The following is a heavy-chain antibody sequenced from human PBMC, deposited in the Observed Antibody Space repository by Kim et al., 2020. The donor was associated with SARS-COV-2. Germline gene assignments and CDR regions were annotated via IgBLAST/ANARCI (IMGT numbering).Heavy chain of an antibody. D-gene: IGHD3-9*01. J-gene: IGHJ4*02. Sequence: GGSLRLSCAASGFTFSSYAMSWVRQAPGKGLEWVSAISGSGGSTYYADSVKGRFTISRDNSKNTLYLQMNSLRAEDTAVYYCAKDLVPFDILTGSDYWGQGTLVTVSS. CDR2: ISGSGGST. CDR1: GFTFSSYA. CDR3: AKDLVPFDILTGSDY. V-gene: IGHV3-23*01.